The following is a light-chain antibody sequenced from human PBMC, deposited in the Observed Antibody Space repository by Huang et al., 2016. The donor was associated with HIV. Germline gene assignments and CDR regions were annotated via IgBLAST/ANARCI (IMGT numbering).Light chain of an antibody. J-gene: IGKJ3*01. V-gene: IGKV1-39*01. CDR3: QQSYSPRT. CDR2: AAS. Sequence: DIQMTQSPSSLSASVGDRVTITCRGRQSISNSLNWYKQKPGKAPKLLIYAASSLQSGVPSRFSGSGSGTDFTLTISSLQPEDSAAYYCQQSYSPRTFGPGTKVDIK. CDR1: QSISNS.